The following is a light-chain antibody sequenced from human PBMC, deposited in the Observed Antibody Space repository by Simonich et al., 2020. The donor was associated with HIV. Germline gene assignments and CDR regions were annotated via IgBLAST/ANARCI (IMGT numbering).Light chain of an antibody. V-gene: IGKV3-15*01. J-gene: IGKJ1*01. CDR1: QRVSSH. CDR3: QQYNDWPET. Sequence: EIVMTQSPATLSVSPGERATLSCRASQRVSSHVAWYQPKPGQAPRLLIHGASTRATGIPARFSGSGSGTEFTLTISSLQSEDFAVYYCQQYNDWPETFGQGTKVEIK. CDR2: GAS.